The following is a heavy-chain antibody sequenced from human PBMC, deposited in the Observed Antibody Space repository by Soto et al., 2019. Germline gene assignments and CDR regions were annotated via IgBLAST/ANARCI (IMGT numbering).Heavy chain of an antibody. CDR2: IWYDGSNK. D-gene: IGHD2-15*01. CDR3: ARDFVVVVAATPGIMDV. Sequence: SLRLSCAASGFTFSSYGMHWVRQAPGKGLEWVAVIWYDGSNKYYADSVKGRFTISRDNSKNTLYLQMNSLRAEDTAVYYCARDFVVVVAATPGIMDVWGQGTTVTVSS. J-gene: IGHJ6*02. V-gene: IGHV3-33*01. CDR1: GFTFSSYG.